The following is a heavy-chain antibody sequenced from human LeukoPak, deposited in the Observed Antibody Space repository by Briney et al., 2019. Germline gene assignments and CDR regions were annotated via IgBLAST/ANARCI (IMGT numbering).Heavy chain of an antibody. Sequence: PGGSLRLSCAASGFTFSSYAMSWARQAPGKGLEWVSAIRGSGASTYYADSVKGRFTISRDNSKNTLYLQMNSLRAEDTALYYCAKDPFNWNAPYWGQGTLVTVSS. V-gene: IGHV3-23*01. D-gene: IGHD1-20*01. CDR3: AKDPFNWNAPY. J-gene: IGHJ4*02. CDR2: IRGSGAST. CDR1: GFTFSSYA.